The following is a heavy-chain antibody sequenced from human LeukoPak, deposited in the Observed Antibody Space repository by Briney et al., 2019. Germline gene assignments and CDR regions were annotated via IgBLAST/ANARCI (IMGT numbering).Heavy chain of an antibody. CDR1: GFTFSSYA. D-gene: IGHD6-19*01. Sequence: GGSLRLSCAASGFTFSSYAMSWVRQAPGEGLEWVSAISGSGDSTYYADSVKGRFTISRDNSKDTLFLQMHTLRAEDTAVYYCAKDTWRYSSGSYWYFDLWGRGTLVTVSS. CDR3: AKDTWRYSSGSYWYFDL. CDR2: ISGSGDST. V-gene: IGHV3-23*01. J-gene: IGHJ2*01.